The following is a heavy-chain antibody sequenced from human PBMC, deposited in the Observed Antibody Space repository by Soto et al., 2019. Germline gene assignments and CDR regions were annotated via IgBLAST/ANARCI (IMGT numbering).Heavy chain of an antibody. D-gene: IGHD6-13*01. CDR3: ARRKDSSRYFYGMDV. J-gene: IGHJ6*02. Sequence: QVALQQWGAGLLKPSQTLSLTCGVYGGSFNDYFWTWIRLTPGQGLEWIGEVHHSGTSYYNPSLKPRLTVSGDTSKSQFSLTLTSMTAADTGTYYCARRKDSSRYFYGMDVWGQGTTVVVS. CDR2: VHHSGTS. V-gene: IGHV4-34*02. CDR1: GGSFNDYF.